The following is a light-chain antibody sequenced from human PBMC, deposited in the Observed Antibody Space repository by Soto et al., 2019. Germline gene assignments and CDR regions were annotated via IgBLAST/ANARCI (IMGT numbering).Light chain of an antibody. CDR2: GAS. CDR1: QSVYSNY. CDR3: HQYGSSPPYT. Sequence: EIVLTQPPGTLSLSPGERATLSCRASQSVYSNYLAWYQQKPGQAPRLLIYGASSRATDIPDRFSGSGSGTDFTLTISRLEPEDYAVYYCHQYGSSPPYTFGQGTNLEI. J-gene: IGKJ2*01. V-gene: IGKV3-20*01.